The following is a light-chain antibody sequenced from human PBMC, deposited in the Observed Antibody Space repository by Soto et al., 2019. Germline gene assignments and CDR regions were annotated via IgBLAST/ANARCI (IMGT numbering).Light chain of an antibody. V-gene: IGLV2-14*01. Sequence: QSALTQPVSVSGSPGQSITISCTGTSSDVGGYNYVSWYQQHPGKAPKLMIYDVGNRPSGVSNRFSGSKSGNTASLTISGLQAEDEADYYCSSYTSSSTVFGGGTKVTVL. J-gene: IGLJ2*01. CDR1: SSDVGGYNY. CDR2: DVG. CDR3: SSYTSSSTV.